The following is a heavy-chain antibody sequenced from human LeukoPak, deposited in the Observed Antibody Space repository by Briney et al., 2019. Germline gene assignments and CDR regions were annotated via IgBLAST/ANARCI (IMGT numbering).Heavy chain of an antibody. CDR3: ARGVRLWAGIFDY. V-gene: IGHV4-39*07. CDR2: INHSGST. Sequence: KPSETLSLTCTVSGGSISSSSYYWGWIRQPPGKGLEWIGEINHSGSTNYNPSLKSRVTISVDTSKNQFSLKLSSVTAADTAVYYCARGVRLWAGIFDYWGQGTLVTVSS. CDR1: GGSISSSSYY. D-gene: IGHD3-16*01. J-gene: IGHJ4*02.